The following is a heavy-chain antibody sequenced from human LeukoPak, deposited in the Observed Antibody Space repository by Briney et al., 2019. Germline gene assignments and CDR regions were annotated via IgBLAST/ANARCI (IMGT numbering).Heavy chain of an antibody. J-gene: IGHJ3*02. CDR1: GFTFSSYG. Sequence: GGSLRLSCAASGFTFSSYGMHWVRQAPGKGLEWVAFIRYDGSNKYYADSVKGRFTISRDNSKNTLYLQMNSLRAEDTAVYYCAKVPLWSGYYSAFDIWGQGTMVTVSS. D-gene: IGHD3-3*01. CDR2: IRYDGSNK. V-gene: IGHV3-30*02. CDR3: AKVPLWSGYYSAFDI.